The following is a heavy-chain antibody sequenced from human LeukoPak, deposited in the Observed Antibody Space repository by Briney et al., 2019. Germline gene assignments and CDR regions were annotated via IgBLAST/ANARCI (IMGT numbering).Heavy chain of an antibody. CDR1: GGSINSGGYY. CDR3: ARHPRITMVRGVILLGYGMDV. V-gene: IGHV4-31*03. Sequence: SQTLSLTCTVSGGSINSGGYYWSWIRQHPGKGLEWIGYIYYSGSTYYNPSLKSRVTISVDTSKNQSSLKLSSVTAADTAVYYCARHPRITMVRGVILLGYGMDVWGQGTTVTVSS. CDR2: IYYSGST. J-gene: IGHJ6*02. D-gene: IGHD3-10*01.